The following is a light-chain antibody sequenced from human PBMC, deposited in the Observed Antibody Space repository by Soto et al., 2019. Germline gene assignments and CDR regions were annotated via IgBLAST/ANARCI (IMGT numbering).Light chain of an antibody. CDR1: QSVSINN. CDR2: DAS. J-gene: IGKJ4*01. Sequence: SVLTHSPGTLSFSPGEIATLSFRAIQSVSINNLFLYQQKPGQAPRLLIYDASSRATGIPDRFSGGGSGTDFTLTISRLEPEDFAVYYCQQFSSYPLTFGGGTKVDIK. V-gene: IGKV3-20*01. CDR3: QQFSSYPLT.